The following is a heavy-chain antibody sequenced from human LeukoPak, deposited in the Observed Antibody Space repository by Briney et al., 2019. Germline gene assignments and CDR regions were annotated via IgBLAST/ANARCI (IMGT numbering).Heavy chain of an antibody. CDR3: ARGGRYSYGPFDP. Sequence: PGGSLRLSCAASGFTFSTYSMNWVRQAPGKGLEWVSYISSSTTNMYYADSVKGRFTISRDNAKNSLYLQMNSLRAEDTAVYYCARGGRYSYGPFDPWGQGTLVTVSS. CDR1: GFTFSTYS. J-gene: IGHJ5*02. V-gene: IGHV3-48*01. CDR2: ISSSTTNM. D-gene: IGHD5-18*01.